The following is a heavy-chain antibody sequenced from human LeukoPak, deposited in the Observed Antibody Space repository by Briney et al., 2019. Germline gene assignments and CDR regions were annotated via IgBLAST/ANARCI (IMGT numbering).Heavy chain of an antibody. CDR2: TNHSGST. J-gene: IGHJ3*02. D-gene: IGHD3-22*01. V-gene: IGHV4-34*01. Sequence: SETLSLTCAVYGGSFSGYYWSWIRQPPGKGLEWIGETNHSGSTNYNPSLKSRVTISVDTSKNQFSLKLSSVTAADTAVYYCARGGYYDKEAFDIWGQGTMVTVSS. CDR3: ARGGYYDKEAFDI. CDR1: GGSFSGYY.